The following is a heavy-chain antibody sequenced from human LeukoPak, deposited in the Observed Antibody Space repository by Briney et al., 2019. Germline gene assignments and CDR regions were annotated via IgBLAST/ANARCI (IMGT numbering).Heavy chain of an antibody. D-gene: IGHD1-26*01. CDR2: INIDGSTT. Sequence: AGGSLRLSCVASGFTFSSYWTHWVRQAPGKGLVCVSRINIDGSTTNYADSVKGLFTISRDNAKNTLYLKINSLRAEDTAVYYCARGVSGSHGKFDYWGQGTLVTVSS. CDR3: ARGVSGSHGKFDY. CDR1: GFTFSSYW. V-gene: IGHV3-74*01. J-gene: IGHJ4*02.